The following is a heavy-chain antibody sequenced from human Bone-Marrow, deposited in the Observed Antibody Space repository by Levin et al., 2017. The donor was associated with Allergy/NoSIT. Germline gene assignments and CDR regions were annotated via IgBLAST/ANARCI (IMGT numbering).Heavy chain of an antibody. D-gene: IGHD3-9*01. Sequence: SSETLSLTCTVSGGSISSYYWSWIRQPPGKGLEWIGYIYYSGSTNYNPSLKSRVTISVDTSKNQFSLKLSSVTAADTAVYYCARSPATYDILTGYYITYYMDVWGKGTTVTVSS. J-gene: IGHJ6*03. CDR2: IYYSGST. CDR1: GGSISSYY. CDR3: ARSPATYDILTGYYITYYMDV. V-gene: IGHV4-59*01.